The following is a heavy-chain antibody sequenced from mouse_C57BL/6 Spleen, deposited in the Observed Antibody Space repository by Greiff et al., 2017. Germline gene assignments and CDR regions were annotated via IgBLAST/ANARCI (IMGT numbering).Heavy chain of an antibody. D-gene: IGHD2-1*01. V-gene: IGHV5-9*01. CDR2: ISGGGGNT. CDR1: GFTFSSYT. CDR3: ARHRIYYGNFYYAMDY. Sequence: EVKLVESGGGLVKPGGSLKLSCAASGFTFSSYTMSWVRQTPEKRLEWVATISGGGGNTYYPDSVKGRFTISRDNAKNTLYLQMSSLRSEDTALYYCARHRIYYGNFYYAMDYWGQGTSVTVSS. J-gene: IGHJ4*01.